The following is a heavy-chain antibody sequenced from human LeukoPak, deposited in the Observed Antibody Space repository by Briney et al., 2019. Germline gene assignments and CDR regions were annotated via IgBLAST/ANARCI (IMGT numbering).Heavy chain of an antibody. Sequence: GSSVKVSCKASGGTFSSYAISWVRQAPGQGLEWMGGIIPIFGTTNYAQKFQDRVTITADKSTNTTYMEISSLTSDDTAVYYCARDAQWELRAFDVWGRGTMVIVSS. CDR1: GGTFSSYA. D-gene: IGHD1-26*01. CDR2: IIPIFGTT. J-gene: IGHJ3*01. CDR3: ARDAQWELRAFDV. V-gene: IGHV1-69*06.